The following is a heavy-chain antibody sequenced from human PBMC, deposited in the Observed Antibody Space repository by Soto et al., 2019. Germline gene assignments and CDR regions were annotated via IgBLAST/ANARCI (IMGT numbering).Heavy chain of an antibody. J-gene: IGHJ4*02. CDR1: GFTFSNYA. CDR3: ASRNSGWYFDY. Sequence: EVQLLESGGGLVQPGGSLRLSCAASGFTFSNYAMNWVRQAPGKGLEWVAVISGSGGSTYYADSVKGRFTISRDHSKNTLYLQRNSGRAEHTAVYYCASRNSGWYFDYWGQGTLVTVSS. D-gene: IGHD6-19*01. V-gene: IGHV3-23*01. CDR2: ISGSGGST.